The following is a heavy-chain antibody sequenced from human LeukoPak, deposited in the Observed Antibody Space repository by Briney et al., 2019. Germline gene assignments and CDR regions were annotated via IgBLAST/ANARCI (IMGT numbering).Heavy chain of an antibody. CDR2: MYIDGTT. J-gene: IGHJ4*02. CDR1: GFTVSSNY. CDR3: ARAQAFDY. V-gene: IGHV3-66*01. Sequence: PGGSLRVSCAAYGFTVSSNYMSWVRQAPGKGLEWVSVMYIDGTTYYAESVKGRFTISRDNSKNTLYLQMNSLRAEVTAVYYCARAQAFDYWGQGTLVTVSS.